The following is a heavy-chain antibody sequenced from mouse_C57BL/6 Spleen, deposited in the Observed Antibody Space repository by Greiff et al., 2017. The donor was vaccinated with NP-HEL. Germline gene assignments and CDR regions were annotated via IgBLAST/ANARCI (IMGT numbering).Heavy chain of an antibody. D-gene: IGHD1-1*01. J-gene: IGHJ4*01. CDR1: GYTFTSYG. CDR3: ARSYGSGGNYAKGC. Sequence: QVQLKESGAELARPGASVKLSCKASGYTFTSYGISWVKQRTGQGLEWIGEIYPRSGNTYYNEKFKGKATLTADKSSSTAYMELRSLTSEDSAVYFCARSYGSGGNYAKGCWGQGTSVTVSS. CDR2: IYPRSGNT. V-gene: IGHV1-81*01.